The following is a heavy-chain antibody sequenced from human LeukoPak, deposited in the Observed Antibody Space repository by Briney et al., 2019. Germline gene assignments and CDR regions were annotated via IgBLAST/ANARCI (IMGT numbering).Heavy chain of an antibody. V-gene: IGHV1-18*04. CDR3: ARDERDSSPLYYFDY. CDR2: ISAYNGNT. J-gene: IGHJ4*02. D-gene: IGHD3-22*01. CDR1: GYTFTGYY. Sequence: ASVKVSCKASGYTFTGYYMHWVRQAPGQGLEWMGWISAYNGNTNYAQKLQGRVTMTTDTSTSTAYMELRSLRSDDTAVYYCARDERDSSPLYYFDYWGQGTLVTVSS.